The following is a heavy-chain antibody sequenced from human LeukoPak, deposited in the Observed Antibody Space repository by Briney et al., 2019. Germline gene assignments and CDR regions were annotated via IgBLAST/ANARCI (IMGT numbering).Heavy chain of an antibody. J-gene: IGHJ4*02. CDR2: ISASGGGT. Sequence: GGSLRLSCAASGFTFSTYAMSWVRQAPGKGLEWVSSISASGGGTYYAASVKGRFTISRDNSKNTLSLQMNSLRADDTAVYYCARGSSGWAYFDYWGQGTLVTVSS. CDR1: GFTFSTYA. D-gene: IGHD6-19*01. CDR3: ARGSSGWAYFDY. V-gene: IGHV3-23*01.